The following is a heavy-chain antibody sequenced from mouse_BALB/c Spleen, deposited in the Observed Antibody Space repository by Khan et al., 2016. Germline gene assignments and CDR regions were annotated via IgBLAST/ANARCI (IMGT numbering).Heavy chain of an antibody. CDR3: TTKVYCFDY. CDR2: ISSGGSR. J-gene: IGHJ2*01. V-gene: IGHV5-6-5*01. Sequence: EVELVEPGGGLVKPGGSLKLSCAASGFTFSSYAMSWVRQTPAKRLEWVASISSGGSRFYPAILKDRFTISRDNARTLLSLQLSSLRSEDTAMYYCTTKVYCFDYWCQGTTLTVSS. CDR1: GFTFSSYA.